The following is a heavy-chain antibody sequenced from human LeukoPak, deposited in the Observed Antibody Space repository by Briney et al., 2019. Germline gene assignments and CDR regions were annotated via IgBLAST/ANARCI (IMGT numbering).Heavy chain of an antibody. Sequence: SETLSLTCAVYGGSFSGYYWSWIRQPPGKGLEWIGEINHSGSTNYNPSLKSRVTILVDTSKNQFSLKLSSVTAADTAVYYCARLLIGYCSSTSCPRDYYSDYWGQGTLVTVSS. CDR3: ARLLIGYCSSTSCPRDYYSDY. J-gene: IGHJ4*02. CDR1: GGSFSGYY. D-gene: IGHD2-2*01. CDR2: INHSGST. V-gene: IGHV4-34*01.